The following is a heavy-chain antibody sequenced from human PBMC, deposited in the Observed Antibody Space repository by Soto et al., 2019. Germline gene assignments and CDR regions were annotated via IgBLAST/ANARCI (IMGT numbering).Heavy chain of an antibody. CDR1: GFTVSSYA. V-gene: IGHV3-23*01. Sequence: EVQLLESGGGLVQPGGSLRLSCAASGFTVSSYAMSWVRQAPGKGLEWVSAISGSGGSTYYADSVKGRFTISRDNSKNTLYLQMNSLRAEDTAVYYCAKGERYYYYYGMDVWGQGTTVTVSS. CDR2: ISGSGGST. J-gene: IGHJ6*02. CDR3: AKGERYYYYYGMDV.